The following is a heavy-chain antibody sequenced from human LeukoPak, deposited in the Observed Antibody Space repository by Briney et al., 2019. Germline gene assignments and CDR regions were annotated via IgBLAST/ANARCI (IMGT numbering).Heavy chain of an antibody. CDR3: ARVSGYCSSTSCSTEIDY. CDR1: GYTFTSYY. Sequence: ASVTVSCTASGYTFTSYYMHWVRQAPGQGLEWMGIINPSGGSTSYAQKFQGRVTMTRDTSTSTVYMELSSLRSEDTAVYYCARVSGYCSSTSCSTEIDYWGQGTLVTASS. J-gene: IGHJ4*02. D-gene: IGHD2-2*01. CDR2: INPSGGST. V-gene: IGHV1-46*01.